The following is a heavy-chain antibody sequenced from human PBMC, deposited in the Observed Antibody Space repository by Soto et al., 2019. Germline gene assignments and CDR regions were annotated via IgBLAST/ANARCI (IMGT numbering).Heavy chain of an antibody. CDR1: GYTFTSYD. CDR2: MNPNSGNT. Sequence: QVQLVQSGAEVKKPGASVKVSCKASGYTFTSYDINWVRQATGHGLEWMGWMNPNSGNTGYAQKFQGRVTMTRNTSITTAYMELSSLRSEDTAVYYCARGDNFYYGMDVWGQGTTVTVSS. V-gene: IGHV1-8*01. CDR3: ARGDNFYYGMDV. J-gene: IGHJ6*02. D-gene: IGHD3-9*01.